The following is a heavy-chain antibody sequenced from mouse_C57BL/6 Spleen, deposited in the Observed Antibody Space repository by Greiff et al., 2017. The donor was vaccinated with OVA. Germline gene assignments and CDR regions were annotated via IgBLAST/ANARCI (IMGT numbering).Heavy chain of an antibody. CDR2: IYPGSGNT. D-gene: IGHD2-3*01. J-gene: IGHJ4*01. CDR3: ARGSYGYYGAMDY. Sequence: QVQLQQSGAELVRPGASVKLSCKASGYTFTDYYINWVKQRPGQGLEWIASIYPGSGNTYYNEKFKGKATLTAEKSSSTAYMQLSSLTSEDSAVYFCARGSYGYYGAMDYWGQGTSVTVSS. V-gene: IGHV1-76*01. CDR1: GYTFTDYY.